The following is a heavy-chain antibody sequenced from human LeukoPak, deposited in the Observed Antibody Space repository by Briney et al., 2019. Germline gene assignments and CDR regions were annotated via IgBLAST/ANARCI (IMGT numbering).Heavy chain of an antibody. J-gene: IGHJ4*02. V-gene: IGHV3-33*01. D-gene: IGHD1-26*01. CDR2: IWYDGSNE. Sequence: GGSLRLSCAASGFTFSSSGMHWVRQAPGKGLEWVAFIWYDGSNEYYADSVKGRFTISRDNSKNTLYLQMNSLRAEDTAVYYCARDSRYSGSYHQIWGQGTLVTVSS. CDR1: GFTFSSSG. CDR3: ARDSRYSGSYHQI.